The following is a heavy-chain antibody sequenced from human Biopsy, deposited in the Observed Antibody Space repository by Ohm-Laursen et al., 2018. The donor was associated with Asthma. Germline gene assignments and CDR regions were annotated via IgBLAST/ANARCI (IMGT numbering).Heavy chain of an antibody. Sequence: SDTPSLTCDVYPGSFSGFYWTWIRQSPEKGLEWIGETNERGVTNNNPSLKSRVIISIDTYWNRVSLKLTSVTAADTAVYYCARGPELDVWGQGTTVTVSS. CDR2: TNERGVT. J-gene: IGHJ6*02. CDR3: ARGPELDV. CDR1: PGSFSGFY. V-gene: IGHV4-34*01.